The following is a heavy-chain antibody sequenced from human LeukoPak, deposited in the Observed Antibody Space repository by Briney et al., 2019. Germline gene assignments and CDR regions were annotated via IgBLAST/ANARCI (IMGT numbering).Heavy chain of an antibody. CDR3: AKDRRAGSYDY. CDR1: GFTFSSYG. CDR2: ISGSGGST. J-gene: IGHJ4*02. D-gene: IGHD3-10*01. V-gene: IGHV3-23*01. Sequence: GGTLRLSCTASGFTFSSYGMTCVRQAPGKGPEWVSAISGSGGSTYYADSVKGRFTISRDNSKNTLYLQMNSLRAEDTAVYYCAKDRRAGSYDYWGQGTLVTVSS.